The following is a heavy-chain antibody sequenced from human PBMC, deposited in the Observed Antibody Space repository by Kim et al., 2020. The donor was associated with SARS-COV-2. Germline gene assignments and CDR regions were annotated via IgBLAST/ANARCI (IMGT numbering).Heavy chain of an antibody. J-gene: IGHJ5*02. CDR2: IYYSGST. CDR3: ARGGQWRADNWFDP. D-gene: IGHD6-19*01. Sequence: SETLSLTCTVSGGSISSSSYYWGWIRQPPGKGLEWIGSIYYSGSTYYNPSLKSRVTISVDTSKDQFSLKLSSVTTADTAVYYCARGGQWRADNWFDPWG. V-gene: IGHV4-39*07. CDR1: GGSISSSSYY.